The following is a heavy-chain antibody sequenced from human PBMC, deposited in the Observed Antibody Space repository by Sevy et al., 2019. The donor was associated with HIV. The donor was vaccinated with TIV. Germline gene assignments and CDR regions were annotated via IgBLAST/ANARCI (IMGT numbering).Heavy chain of an antibody. CDR3: ARAAAGSYYYYYYYMDV. CDR1: GFTVSSSY. CDR2: FYSGGST. J-gene: IGHJ6*03. V-gene: IGHV3-66*02. Sequence: GGSLRLSCAASGFTVSSSYMSWVRQAPGKGLEWVSVFYSGGSTHYADSVKGRFTISRDNSKNTLYLQMNSLRAEDTAVYYCARAAAGSYYYYYYYMDVWGKGTTVTVSS. D-gene: IGHD6-13*01.